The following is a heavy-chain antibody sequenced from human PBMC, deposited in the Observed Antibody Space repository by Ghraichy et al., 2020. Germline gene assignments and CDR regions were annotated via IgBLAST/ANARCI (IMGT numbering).Heavy chain of an antibody. J-gene: IGHJ2*01. CDR1: GFTFSNYY. V-gene: IGHV3-21*01. CDR2: IYISSSLM. CDR3: ARSATIGYWYFDL. Sequence: GESLNISCAASGFTFSNYYMNWVRQAPGKGLEWVSSIYISSSLMKYADSVTGRFTISRDDAKNSLYLQMNSLRVDDTAVYYCARSATIGYWYFDLWGRGTLVTVSS.